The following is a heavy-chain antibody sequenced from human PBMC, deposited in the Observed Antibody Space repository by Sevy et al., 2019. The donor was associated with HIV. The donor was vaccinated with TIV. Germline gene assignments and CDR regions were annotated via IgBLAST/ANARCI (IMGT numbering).Heavy chain of an antibody. CDR2: IYYSGST. CDR3: ARLKQQLAQYWFDP. J-gene: IGHJ5*02. CDR1: GGSISNSY. V-gene: IGHV4-59*12. D-gene: IGHD6-13*01. Sequence: SETLSLTCTVSGGSISNSYWTWIRQPPGKGLEWIGYIYYSGSTDYNPSLKSRVTISVDTSKNQFSLKLRSVTAADTAVYDCARLKQQLAQYWFDPWGQGTLVTVSS.